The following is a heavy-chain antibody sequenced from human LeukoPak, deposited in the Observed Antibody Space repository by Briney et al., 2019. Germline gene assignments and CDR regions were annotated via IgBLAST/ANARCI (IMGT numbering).Heavy chain of an antibody. CDR3: ARGSYGYVDY. CDR2: FYSSGST. Sequence: SETLSLTCTVSGGSLTTHYWNWFRQPAGKGLEWIGRFYSSGSTIYNPSLRSRVTMPVDTSKNEFSLKVSSVTAADTAVYYCARGSYGYVDYWGQGTVVTVSS. CDR1: GGSLTTHY. V-gene: IGHV4-4*07. J-gene: IGHJ4*02. D-gene: IGHD3-16*01.